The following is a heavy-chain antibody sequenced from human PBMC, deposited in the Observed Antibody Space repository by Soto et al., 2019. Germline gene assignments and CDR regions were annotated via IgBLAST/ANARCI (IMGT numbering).Heavy chain of an antibody. V-gene: IGHV3-30*18. CDR1: GFTFSSYG. J-gene: IGHJ6*02. D-gene: IGHD2-2*01. CDR2: ISYDGSNK. Sequence: GGSLRLSCAASGFTFSSYGMHWVSQAPGKGLEWVAVISYDGSNKYYADSVKGRFTISRDNSKNTLYLQMSSLRAEDTALYYCAKDGRGGPGGESCYCGMDVWGQGTTVTVSS. CDR3: AKDGRGGPGGESCYCGMDV.